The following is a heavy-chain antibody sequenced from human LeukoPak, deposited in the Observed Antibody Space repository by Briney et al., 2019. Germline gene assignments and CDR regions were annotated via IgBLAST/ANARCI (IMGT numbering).Heavy chain of an antibody. D-gene: IGHD3-9*01. J-gene: IGHJ5*02. CDR3: ARAPPYYDILTGYSRNNWFDP. CDR1: GGTFISYA. V-gene: IGHV1-69*06. CDR2: IIPIFGTA. Sequence: SVKVSCKASGGTFISYAISWVRQAPGQGVEWMGGIIPIFGTANYAQKFQGRVTITADKSTSTAYMELSSLRSEDTAVYYCARAPPYYDILTGYSRNNWFDPWGQGTLVTVS.